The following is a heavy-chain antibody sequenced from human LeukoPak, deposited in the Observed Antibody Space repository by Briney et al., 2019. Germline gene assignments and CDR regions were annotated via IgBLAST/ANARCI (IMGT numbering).Heavy chain of an antibody. CDR1: GGSFSGYY. V-gene: IGHV4-34*01. D-gene: IGHD1-1*01. J-gene: IGHJ5*02. CDR2: INHSGST. Sequence: PSETLSLTCAVYGGSFSGYYWSWIRQSPGKGLEWIGEINHSGSTNYNPSLKSRVTISVDTSKNQFSLKLSSVTAADTAVYYCARDDHWFDPWGQGTLVTVSS. CDR3: ARDDHWFDP.